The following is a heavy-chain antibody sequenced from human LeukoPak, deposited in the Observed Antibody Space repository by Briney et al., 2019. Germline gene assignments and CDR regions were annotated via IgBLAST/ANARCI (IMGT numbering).Heavy chain of an antibody. CDR1: GGSISSYY. CDR2: IYTSGST. Sequence: SETLSLTCTVSGGSISSYYWSWIRQPAGKGLEWIGRIYTSGSTNYNPSLKSRVTMSVDTSKNQFSLKLSSVTAADTAVYYCARDRRLGITIFGVAPLLPFDYWGQGTLVTVSS. J-gene: IGHJ4*02. CDR3: ARDRRLGITIFGVAPLLPFDY. V-gene: IGHV4-4*07. D-gene: IGHD3-3*01.